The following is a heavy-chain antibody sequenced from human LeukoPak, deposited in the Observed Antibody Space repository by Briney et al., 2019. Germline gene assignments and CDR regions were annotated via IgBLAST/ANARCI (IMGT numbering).Heavy chain of an antibody. Sequence: GGSLRLSCAASGFTFSSHWMSWVRQAPGKGLEWVANIKQDGSEKYYVDSVKGRFTISRDNAKNSLYLQMNSLRAEDTAVYYCARASYYDFWSGYYFDYYMDVWGKGTTVTVSS. CDR2: IKQDGSEK. V-gene: IGHV3-7*01. CDR1: GFTFSSHW. D-gene: IGHD3-3*01. J-gene: IGHJ6*03. CDR3: ARASYYDFWSGYYFDYYMDV.